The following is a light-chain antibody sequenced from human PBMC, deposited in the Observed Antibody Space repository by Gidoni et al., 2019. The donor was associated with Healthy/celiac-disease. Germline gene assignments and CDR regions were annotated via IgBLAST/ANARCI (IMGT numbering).Light chain of an antibody. CDR2: KSS. J-gene: IGKJ1*01. V-gene: IGKV1-5*03. Sequence: DIQMTQSTSTLSACVRNRVTTTCRASQSISSLLPCYQQTPGKAPKLLIYKSSSLESGAPSMFRGSGSGTDFTPTISSLQPDDFATYYCQQYNCYWTFGQGTKVEIK. CDR1: QSISSL. CDR3: QQYNCYWT.